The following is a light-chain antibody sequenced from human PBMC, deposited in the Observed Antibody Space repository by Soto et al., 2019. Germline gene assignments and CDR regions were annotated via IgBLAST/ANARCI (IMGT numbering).Light chain of an antibody. Sequence: GDRVTITCRASQGIAPYLAWFQQKPGKVPKLLIYATSTLQSGVPSRFSGSGSGTDFTLTISSLQPEDVGTYYCQKYNNAPLTFGGGTKVEIK. CDR2: ATS. CDR3: QKYNNAPLT. CDR1: QGIAPY. V-gene: IGKV1-27*01. J-gene: IGKJ4*01.